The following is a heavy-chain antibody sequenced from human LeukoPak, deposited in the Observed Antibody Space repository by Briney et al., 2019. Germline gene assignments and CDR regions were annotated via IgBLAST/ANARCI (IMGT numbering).Heavy chain of an antibody. CDR2: INPTGGT. J-gene: IGHJ4*02. D-gene: IGHD6-6*01. V-gene: IGHV1-2*02. Sequence: ASVKVSCKASGYTFTGHYLNWARQAPGQGLEWMGWINPTGGTTYAQKFLDRVTMTRDTSINTAYMELSGLRSDDTAVYYCARDVGWSSSHWGRGALVTVSS. CDR1: GYTFTGHY. CDR3: ARDVGWSSSH.